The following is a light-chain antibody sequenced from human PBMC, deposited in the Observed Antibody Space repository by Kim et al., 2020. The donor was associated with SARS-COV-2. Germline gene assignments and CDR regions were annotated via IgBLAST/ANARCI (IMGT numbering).Light chain of an antibody. J-gene: IGLJ3*02. V-gene: IGLV4-69*01. CDR3: QTWDTGTWV. Sequence: ASVKRRCPLGSGHSSYASAWHQQQPGKGPRYMMKLNSDGSHSKGDGIPDRFSGSSSGAERYLTISSLQSEDEADYYCQTWDTGTWVFGGGTQLTVL. CDR1: SGHSSYA. CDR2: LNSDGSH.